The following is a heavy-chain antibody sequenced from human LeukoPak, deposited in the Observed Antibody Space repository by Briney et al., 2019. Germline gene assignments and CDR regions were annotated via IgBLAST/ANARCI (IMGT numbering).Heavy chain of an antibody. J-gene: IGHJ4*02. V-gene: IGHV3-66*01. CDR1: GFTVSSNY. Sequence: GGSLRLSCAASGFTVSSNYMSWVRQSPGRGLEWVSVMYNDGRTYYADSLKGRFTISRDNSKNTLFLKMNSLRVEDTAVYYCARSDCSSCYLGVWYFFDYWGQGSLVSVSS. CDR3: ARSDCSSCYLGVWYFFDY. CDR2: MYNDGRT. D-gene: IGHD6-13*01.